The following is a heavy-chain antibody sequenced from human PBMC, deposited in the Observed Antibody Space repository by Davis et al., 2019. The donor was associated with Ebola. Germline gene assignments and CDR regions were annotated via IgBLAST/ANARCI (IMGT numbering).Heavy chain of an antibody. Sequence: PGGSLRLSCAASGFTFSSYAMHWVRQAPGKGLEWVAVISYDGSNKYYADSVKGRFTISRDNSKNTLYLQMNSLRAEDTAVYYCARGTRMDVWGQGTTVTVSS. CDR1: GFTFSSYA. J-gene: IGHJ6*02. V-gene: IGHV3-30-3*01. D-gene: IGHD1-1*01. CDR3: ARGTRMDV. CDR2: ISYDGSNK.